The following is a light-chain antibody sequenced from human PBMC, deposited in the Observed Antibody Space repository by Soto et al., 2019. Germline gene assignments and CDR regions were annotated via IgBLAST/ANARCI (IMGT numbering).Light chain of an antibody. CDR3: QPRINWPLT. CDR1: QSIASY. V-gene: IGKV3-11*01. Sequence: EIVLTQSPATLSLSPGERATLSCRASQSIASYLAWYQQKPGQAPRLLIYDVSNRATGIPARFRGSGSGTDFTLTISSLEPEDFALYYCQPRINWPLTFGGGTRVEIK. J-gene: IGKJ4*01. CDR2: DVS.